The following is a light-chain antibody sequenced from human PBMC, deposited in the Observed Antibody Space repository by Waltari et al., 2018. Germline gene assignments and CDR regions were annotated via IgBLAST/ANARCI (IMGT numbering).Light chain of an antibody. Sequence: EIVMTQSPATLSLSPGESATLSCRASQGLRSTFAWFQQKPGQPPRLLIYGTSTRAACIPARCSGSGSGTAVSLTSSSLQPEDFATYDCQQYDYWPVTFGQGTRVE. CDR3: QQYDYWPVT. CDR1: QGLRST. J-gene: IGKJ1*01. CDR2: GTS. V-gene: IGKV3D-15*01.